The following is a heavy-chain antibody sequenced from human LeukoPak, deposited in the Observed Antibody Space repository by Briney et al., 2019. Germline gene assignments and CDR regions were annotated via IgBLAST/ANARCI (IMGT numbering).Heavy chain of an antibody. V-gene: IGHV4-59*08. CDR3: AGRTVTTYYYYYMDV. J-gene: IGHJ6*03. D-gene: IGHD4-17*01. CDR2: IYYSGST. CDR1: GGSFSSYY. Sequence: SETLSLTCTVSGGSFSSYYWSWIRQPPGKGLEWIGYIYYSGSTNYNPSLKSRVTISVDTSKNQFSLKLSSVTAADTAVYYCAGRTVTTYYYYYMDVWGKGTTVTVSS.